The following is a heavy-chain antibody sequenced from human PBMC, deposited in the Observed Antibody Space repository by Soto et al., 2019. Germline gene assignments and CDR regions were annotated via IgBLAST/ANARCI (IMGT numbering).Heavy chain of an antibody. CDR3: ATLPIACSSTSCYDY. V-gene: IGHV4-39*01. CDR2: IYYSGST. D-gene: IGHD2-2*01. CDR1: GGSISSSSYY. Sequence: SETLSLTCTVSGGSISSSSYYWGWIRQPPGKGLEWIGSIYYSGSTYYNPSLKGRVTISVDTSKNQFSLKLSSVTAADTAVYYCATLPIACSSTSCYDYWGQGTLVTVSS. J-gene: IGHJ4*02.